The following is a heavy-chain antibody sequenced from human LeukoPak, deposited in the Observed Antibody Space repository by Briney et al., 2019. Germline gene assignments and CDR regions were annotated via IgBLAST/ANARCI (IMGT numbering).Heavy chain of an antibody. CDR1: GGSIYSYY. CDR3: ARGDGYNVDY. D-gene: IGHD5-24*01. V-gene: IGHV4-59*01. J-gene: IGHJ4*02. Sequence: SEPLSLICSVSGGSIYSYYGRWIRQPPGKGLEWIGYIYYSGSTNYNPSLKSRVTISVDTSKNQFSLKLSSVTAADTAVYYCARGDGYNVDYWGQGTLVTVSS. CDR2: IYYSGST.